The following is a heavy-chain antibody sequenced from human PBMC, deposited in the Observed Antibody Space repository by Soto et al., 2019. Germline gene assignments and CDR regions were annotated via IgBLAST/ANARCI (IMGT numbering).Heavy chain of an antibody. CDR2: IKQDGIEK. V-gene: IGHV3-7*01. CDR3: AREGMTTASSYYYYYGMDF. J-gene: IGHJ6*02. Sequence: EVQLVESGGGLVQPGGSLRLSCAASGFTFSSYWMSWVRQAPGKGLEWLANIKQDGIEKYYVESVKGRFTISRDNAKNLLYLQMKSLRAEDTAVYYCAREGMTTASSYYYYYGMDFWGQGTTVTVS. CDR1: GFTFSSYW. D-gene: IGHD4-17*01.